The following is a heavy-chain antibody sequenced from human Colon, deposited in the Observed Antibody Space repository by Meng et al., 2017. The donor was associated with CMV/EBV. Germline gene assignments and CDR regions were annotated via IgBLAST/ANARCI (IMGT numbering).Heavy chain of an antibody. V-gene: IGHV3-23*01. CDR1: GFTFSSYP. J-gene: IGHJ5*02. CDR2: ITGSGGST. D-gene: IGHD1-14*01. Sequence: GESLKISCAASGFTFSSYPMSWVRHAPGKGLEWVSLITGSGGSTFYADSVKGRFTISRDNSKITVYLQMNSLRAEDTALYYCAKCRVGTTTYWFDPWGQGTLVTVSS. CDR3: AKCRVGTTTYWFDP.